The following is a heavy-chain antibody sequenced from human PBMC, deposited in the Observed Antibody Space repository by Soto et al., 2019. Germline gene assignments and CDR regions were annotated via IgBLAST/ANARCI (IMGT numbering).Heavy chain of an antibody. CDR1: GFTFSNYW. Sequence: EVQLVESGGGLVQPGGSLRLSCAASGFTFSNYWMHWVRQAPGKGLVWVSRIDSNGGTTTYADSVKGRFTISRDNAKNTLYLQMSSLRAEDTALYFCARVKRDPVAIFGVVIPALDSWGQGTLVTVSS. D-gene: IGHD3-3*01. V-gene: IGHV3-74*01. CDR2: IDSNGGTT. J-gene: IGHJ4*02. CDR3: ARVKRDPVAIFGVVIPALDS.